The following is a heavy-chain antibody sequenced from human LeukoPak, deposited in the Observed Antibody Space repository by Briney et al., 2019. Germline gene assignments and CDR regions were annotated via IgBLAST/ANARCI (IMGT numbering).Heavy chain of an antibody. CDR1: GFSFISYG. V-gene: IGHV3-30*18. D-gene: IGHD4-17*01. CDR2: ISDDGRSK. CDR3: AKRPSDYGDYVSYFDY. J-gene: IGHJ4*02. Sequence: GGTLRLSCAASGFSFISYGMHWVRQAPGKGLEWVGVISDDGRSKDYADSVKGRFTISRDNSKDTLYLQMNSLRDEDTAVYYCAKRPSDYGDYVSYFDYWGQGTLVTVSS.